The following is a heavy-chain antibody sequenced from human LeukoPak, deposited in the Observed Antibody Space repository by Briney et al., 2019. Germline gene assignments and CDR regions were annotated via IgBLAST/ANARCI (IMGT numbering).Heavy chain of an antibody. CDR1: GGSISSGGSY. J-gene: IGHJ4*02. Sequence: SQTLSLTCTVSGGSISSGGSYWSWIRQPPGKGLEWIGEINHSGSTNYNPSLKSRVTISVDTSKNQFSLKLSSVTAADTAVYYCARGRRSSGYYPQMVLRYYFDYWGQGTLVTVSS. CDR2: INHSGST. V-gene: IGHV4-30-2*01. CDR3: ARGRRSSGYYPQMVLRYYFDY. D-gene: IGHD3-22*01.